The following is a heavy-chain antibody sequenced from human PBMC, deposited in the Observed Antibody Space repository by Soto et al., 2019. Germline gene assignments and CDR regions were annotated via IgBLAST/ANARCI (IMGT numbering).Heavy chain of an antibody. CDR3: ARGNVDTAMGNYYFDY. CDR1: GGPFSGYY. V-gene: IGHV4-34*01. Sequence: SETLSLTCAVYGGPFSGYYWSWIRQPPGKGLEWIGEINHSGSTNYNPSLKSRVTISVDTSKNQFSLKLSSVTAADTVFYYCARGNVDTAMGNYYFDYWGQGALVTVSS. CDR2: INHSGST. D-gene: IGHD5-18*01. J-gene: IGHJ4*02.